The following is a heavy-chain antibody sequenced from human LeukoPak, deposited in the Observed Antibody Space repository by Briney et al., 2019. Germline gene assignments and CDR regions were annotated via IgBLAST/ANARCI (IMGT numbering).Heavy chain of an antibody. D-gene: IGHD2-15*01. CDR1: GFTFSSYW. J-gene: IGHJ3*02. CDR3: ARPYCGGGTCYSFSAFDI. CDR2: INGDGTTT. Sequence: SGGSLRLSCAASGFTFSSYWMHRVRQAPGKGLVWVSRINGDGTTTRYADSVKGRFTISRDNAKNTLYLQMNSLRAEDTAVYYCARPYCGGGTCYSFSAFDIWGQGTLVTVSS. V-gene: IGHV3-74*01.